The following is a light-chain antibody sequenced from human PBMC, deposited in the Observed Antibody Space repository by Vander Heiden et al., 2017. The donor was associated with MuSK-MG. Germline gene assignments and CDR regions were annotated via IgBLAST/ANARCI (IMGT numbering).Light chain of an antibody. V-gene: IGLV2-14*03. Sequence: QSALPQPASVSGSPGQSITLPCTGSSSDIGAYNYVSWYQQHPGKAPKLMRMDVTNRPSGISTRVSASKSGTTASPTTLGLQAWDGADDDCSPYTNTNTWLFGGGTKLTVL. CDR2: DVT. CDR1: SSDIGAYNY. J-gene: IGLJ2*01. CDR3: SPYTNTNTWL.